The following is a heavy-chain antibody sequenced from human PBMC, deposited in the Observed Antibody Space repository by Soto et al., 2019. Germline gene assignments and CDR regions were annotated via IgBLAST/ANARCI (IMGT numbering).Heavy chain of an antibody. Sequence: QVQLVQSGAEVKKSGASVKISCKASGYSFTGYYIHWVRQAPGQGFEWMGEISPNSGGTKYAQKFQGRVTITADESTSTAYMELSSLRSEDTAVYYCAREGGGLDYYDSSGYSDYWGQGTLVTVSS. J-gene: IGHJ4*02. CDR3: AREGGGLDYYDSSGYSDY. V-gene: IGHV1-2*02. CDR1: GYSFTGYY. D-gene: IGHD3-22*01. CDR2: ISPNSGGT.